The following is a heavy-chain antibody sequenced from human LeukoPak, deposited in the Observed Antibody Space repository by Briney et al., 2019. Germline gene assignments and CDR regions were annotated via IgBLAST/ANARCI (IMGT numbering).Heavy chain of an antibody. D-gene: IGHD3-16*01. Sequence: ASVKVSCKASGYTFIDYYMHWVRQAPGQGLEWMGWIKPNSGGTKYAQKFQGRVTMTRDTSISTAYMELSRLRSDDTAVYYCARVRYRLAETYIDYWGQGTLVTVSS. CDR3: ARVRYRLAETYIDY. V-gene: IGHV1-2*02. J-gene: IGHJ4*02. CDR1: GYTFIDYY. CDR2: IKPNSGGT.